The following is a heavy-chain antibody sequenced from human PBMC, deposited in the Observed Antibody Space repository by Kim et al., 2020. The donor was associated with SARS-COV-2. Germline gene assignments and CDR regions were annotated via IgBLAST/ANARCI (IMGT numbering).Heavy chain of an antibody. V-gene: IGHV1-69*13. Sequence: SVKVSCKASGGTFSSYAISWVRQAPGQGLEWMGGIIPIFGTANYAQKFQGRVTITADESTSTAYMELSSLRSEDTAVYYCATCSGGSCYGTPHYYYYGMDVWGQGTTVTVSS. CDR1: GGTFSSYA. CDR3: ATCSGGSCYGTPHYYYYGMDV. J-gene: IGHJ6*02. CDR2: IIPIFGTA. D-gene: IGHD2-15*01.